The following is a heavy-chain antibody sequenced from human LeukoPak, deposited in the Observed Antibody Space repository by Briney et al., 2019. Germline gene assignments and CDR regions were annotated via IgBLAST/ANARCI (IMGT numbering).Heavy chain of an antibody. J-gene: IGHJ4*02. Sequence: GASVKVSCKASGYTFTSYAMNWVRQAPGQGLEWMGWINTNTGNPTYAQGFTGRFVFSLDTSVSTAYLQISSLKAEDTAVYYCARDAVLLWFGELGLRFDYWGQGTLVTVSS. CDR1: GYTFTSYA. D-gene: IGHD3-10*01. CDR2: INTNTGNP. V-gene: IGHV7-4-1*02. CDR3: ARDAVLLWFGELGLRFDY.